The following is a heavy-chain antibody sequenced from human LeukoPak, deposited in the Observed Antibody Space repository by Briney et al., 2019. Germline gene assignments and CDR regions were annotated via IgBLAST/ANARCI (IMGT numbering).Heavy chain of an antibody. V-gene: IGHV4-34*01. CDR1: GGSFSGYY. Sequence: SETLSLTCAVYGGSFSGYYWSWIRQPPGKGLEWMGEINDSGSTNCNPSLKSRVSIPVDTSKNQFSLKLTSVTAADTAVYYCARVIDYDSSGYYLGYWGQGTRVTVSS. CDR3: ARVIDYDSSGYYLGY. CDR2: INDSGST. J-gene: IGHJ4*02. D-gene: IGHD3-22*01.